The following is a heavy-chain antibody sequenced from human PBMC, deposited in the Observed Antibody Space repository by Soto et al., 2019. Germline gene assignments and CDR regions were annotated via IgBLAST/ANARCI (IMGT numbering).Heavy chain of an antibody. D-gene: IGHD3-10*01. CDR2: IRSKANSYAT. Sequence: EVQRGESGGGLVQPGGSLKLSCAASGFTISGSGMHWVRQASGKGLEWVGRIRSKANSYATAYAASVKGRFTISRDDSKNTAYLQMNSLKTEDTAVYYCTRPVCGFGESSGWGQGTLVTVSS. J-gene: IGHJ4*02. CDR3: TRPVCGFGESSG. CDR1: GFTISGSG. V-gene: IGHV3-73*02.